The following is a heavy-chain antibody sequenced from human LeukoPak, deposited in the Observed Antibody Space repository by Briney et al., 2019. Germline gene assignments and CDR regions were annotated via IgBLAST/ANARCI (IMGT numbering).Heavy chain of an antibody. D-gene: IGHD2-2*01. CDR3: ARAGGGYCSSTSCSVYYYMDV. Sequence: GASVKVSCKASGYTFTSYYMHWVRQAPGQGLEWMGWINPNSGGTNYAQKFQGRVTMTRDTSISTAYMELSRLRSDDTAVYYCARAGGGYCSSTSCSVYYYMDVWGKGTTVTVSS. J-gene: IGHJ6*03. CDR2: INPNSGGT. V-gene: IGHV1-2*02. CDR1: GYTFTSYY.